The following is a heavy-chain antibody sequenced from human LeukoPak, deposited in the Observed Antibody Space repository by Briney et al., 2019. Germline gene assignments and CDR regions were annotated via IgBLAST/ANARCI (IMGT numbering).Heavy chain of an antibody. CDR3: ARDQEGFDY. CDR1: GYTFASYG. J-gene: IGHJ4*02. V-gene: IGHV1-46*01. Sequence: ASVKVSCKASGYTFASYGISWVRQAPGQGLEWMGMIYPRDGSTSYAQKFQGRVTVTRDTSTSTVHMELSGLRSEDTAVYYCARDQEGFDYWGQGTLVTVSS. CDR2: IYPRDGST.